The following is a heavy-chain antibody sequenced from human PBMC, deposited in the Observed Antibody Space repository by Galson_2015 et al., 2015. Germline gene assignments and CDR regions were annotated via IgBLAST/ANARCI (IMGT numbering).Heavy chain of an antibody. V-gene: IGHV3-9*01. CDR1: GFTFDDYA. Sequence: SLRLSCAASGFTFDDYAMHWVRQAPGKGLEWVSGTSWNSGSIGYADSVKGRFTISRDNAKNSLYLQMNSLRAEDTALYHCAKSPGIAAAEFDYWGQGTLVTVSS. D-gene: IGHD6-13*01. CDR2: TSWNSGSI. J-gene: IGHJ4*02. CDR3: AKSPGIAAAEFDY.